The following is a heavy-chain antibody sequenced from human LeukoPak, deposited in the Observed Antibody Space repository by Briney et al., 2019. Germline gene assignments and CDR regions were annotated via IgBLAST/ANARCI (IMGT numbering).Heavy chain of an antibody. V-gene: IGHV4-39*01. CDR2: IYYSGST. J-gene: IGHJ3*02. Sequence: PSETLSLTCTVSGGSISSSSYYWGWIRQPPGKGLEWIGSIYYSGSTYHNPSLKSRVTISVDTSKNQFSLKLSSVTAADTAVYYCARHELDAFDIWGQGTMVTVSS. CDR3: ARHELDAFDI. D-gene: IGHD3-10*01. CDR1: GGSISSSSYY.